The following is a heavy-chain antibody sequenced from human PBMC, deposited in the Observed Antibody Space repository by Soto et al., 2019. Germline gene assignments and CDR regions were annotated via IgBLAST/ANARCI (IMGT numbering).Heavy chain of an antibody. CDR3: ARQIRFLEWLETYYYYYMDV. V-gene: IGHV1-18*01. J-gene: IGHJ6*03. CDR1: GYTFTSYG. CDR2: ISAYNGNT. Sequence: QVQLVQSGAEVKKPGASVKVSCKASGYTFTSYGISWVRQAPGQGLEWMGWISAYNGNTNYAQKLQGRVTMTTDTSTSTAYMELRRLRSDDTAVYYCARQIRFLEWLETYYYYYMDVWGKGTTVTVSS. D-gene: IGHD3-3*01.